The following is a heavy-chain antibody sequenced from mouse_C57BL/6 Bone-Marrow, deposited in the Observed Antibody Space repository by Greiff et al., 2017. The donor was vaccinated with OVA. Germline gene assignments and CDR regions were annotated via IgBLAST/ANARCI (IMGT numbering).Heavy chain of an antibody. Sequence: QVQLQQSGPGLVQPSQSLSITCTVSGFSLTSYGVHWVRQSPGKGLEWLGVIWSGGSTDYNAAFISRLSISKDNSKSQVFVKMNSLQADDTAIYYCARNPTTVPSYYAMDYWGQGTSVTVSS. V-gene: IGHV2-2*01. CDR3: ARNPTTVPSYYAMDY. D-gene: IGHD1-1*01. CDR2: IWSGGST. J-gene: IGHJ4*01. CDR1: GFSLTSYG.